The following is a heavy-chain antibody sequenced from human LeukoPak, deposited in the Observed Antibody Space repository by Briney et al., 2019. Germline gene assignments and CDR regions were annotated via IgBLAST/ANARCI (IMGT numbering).Heavy chain of an antibody. J-gene: IGHJ4*02. CDR1: GGSFSGYY. Sequence: SETLSLTCAVYGGSFSGYYWSWIRQPPGKGLEWIGEINHSGSTNYNPSLKSRVTISVDKSKNQFSLKLSSVTAADTAVYYCARSSAYSSSYDYWGQGTLVTVSS. CDR3: ARSSAYSSSYDY. D-gene: IGHD6-13*01. CDR2: INHSGST. V-gene: IGHV4-34*01.